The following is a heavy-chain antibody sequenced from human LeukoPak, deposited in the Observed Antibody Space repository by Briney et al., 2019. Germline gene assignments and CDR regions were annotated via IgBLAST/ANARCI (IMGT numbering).Heavy chain of an antibody. CDR1: GFTFSRYW. V-gene: IGHV3-7*01. CDR3: ARDLSAKDDY. Sequence: PGGSLRLSCAPSGFTFSRYWMNWVRQAPGKGLEWVANIEQDGSKKYYVDSVKGRFTISRDNAKNSLYLQMNSLRADDTAVYYCARDLSAKDDYWGQGTLVTVSS. CDR2: IEQDGSKK. J-gene: IGHJ4*02.